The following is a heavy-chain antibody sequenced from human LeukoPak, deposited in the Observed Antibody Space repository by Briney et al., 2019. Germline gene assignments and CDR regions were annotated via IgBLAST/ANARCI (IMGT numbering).Heavy chain of an antibody. J-gene: IGHJ4*02. CDR2: IYYSGST. CDR3: AGKDFWSGYTVNY. CDR1: GGSISSYY. Sequence: PSETLSLTCTVSGGSISSYYWSWIRQPPGKGLEWIGYIYYSGSTNYNPSLKSRVTISVDTSKNQFSLKLSSVTAADTAVYYCAGKDFWSGYTVNYWGQGTLVTVSS. D-gene: IGHD3-3*01. V-gene: IGHV4-59*01.